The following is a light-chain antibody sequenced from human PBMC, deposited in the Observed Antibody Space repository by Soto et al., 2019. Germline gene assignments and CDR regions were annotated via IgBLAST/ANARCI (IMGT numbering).Light chain of an antibody. CDR2: KIS. Sequence: EIVMTQTPLSSRVTLGQPASISCRSSQSLVHDNGDTYLNWFLQSPGQPLRLLIYKISKRLSGVPDRFTGSGAGTDFTLRISRVEAEDVGVYYCMQATPFPRTFGQGTKVE. J-gene: IGKJ1*01. CDR1: QSLVHDNGDTY. V-gene: IGKV2-24*01. CDR3: MQATPFPRT.